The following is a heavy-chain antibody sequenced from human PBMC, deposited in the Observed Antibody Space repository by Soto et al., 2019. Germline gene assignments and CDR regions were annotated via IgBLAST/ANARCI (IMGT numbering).Heavy chain of an antibody. V-gene: IGHV4-30-2*01. J-gene: IGHJ5*02. CDR3: AKGYSGYVGNWFDP. D-gene: IGHD5-12*01. CDR1: GDSISSGGYS. CDR2: IYHSGST. Sequence: SETLSLTCAVSGDSISSGGYSWSWVRQPPGKGLEWIGYIYHSGSTYYNPSLKSRVTISVDRSKNQFSQKLSSVTAADTAVYYCAKGYSGYVGNWFDPWGQGTLVTVSS.